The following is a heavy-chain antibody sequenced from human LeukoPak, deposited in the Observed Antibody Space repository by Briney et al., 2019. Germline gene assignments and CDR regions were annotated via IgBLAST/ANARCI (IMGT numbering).Heavy chain of an antibody. CDR2: ISSSSSYI. CDR1: GFTFSSYS. Sequence: PGGSLRLSCAASGFTFSSYSMNWVRQAPGKGLEWVSSISSSSSYIYYADSVKGRFTISRDNAKNSLYLQMNSLRAEDTAVYYCARDLGAGPPHAFDIWGQGTMVTVSS. J-gene: IGHJ3*02. CDR3: ARDLGAGPPHAFDI. V-gene: IGHV3-21*01. D-gene: IGHD3-16*01.